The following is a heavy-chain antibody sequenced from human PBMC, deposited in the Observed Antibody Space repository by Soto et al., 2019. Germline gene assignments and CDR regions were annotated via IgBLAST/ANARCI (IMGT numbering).Heavy chain of an antibody. CDR2: IYYSGST. CDR1: GGSISSGGYF. D-gene: IGHD4-17*01. V-gene: IGHV4-31*03. Sequence: SETLSLTCTVSGGSISSGGYFWSWIRQHPGKGLEWIGYIYYSGSTYYNPSLKSRVTISVDTSKNQFSLKLSSVTAADTAVYYCARGPYGDYDDYWGQGTLVTVSS. CDR3: ARGPYGDYDDY. J-gene: IGHJ4*02.